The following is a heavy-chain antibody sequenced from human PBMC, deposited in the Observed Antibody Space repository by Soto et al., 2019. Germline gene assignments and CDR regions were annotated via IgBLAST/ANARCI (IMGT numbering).Heavy chain of an antibody. CDR3: ARVSVMGTAIPSYYYGMDV. V-gene: IGHV3-48*02. Sequence: GGSLRLSCAASGFTFSSYSMNWVRQAPGKGLEWVSYISSSSSTIYYADSVKGRFTISRDNAKNSLYLQMNSLRDEDTAVYYCARVSVMGTAIPSYYYGMDVWGQGTTVTVSS. CDR2: ISSSSSTI. J-gene: IGHJ6*02. D-gene: IGHD2-21*02. CDR1: GFTFSSYS.